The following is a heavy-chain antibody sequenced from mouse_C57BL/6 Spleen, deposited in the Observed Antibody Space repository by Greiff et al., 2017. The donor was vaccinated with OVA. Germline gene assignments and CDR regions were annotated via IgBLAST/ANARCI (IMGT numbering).Heavy chain of an antibody. J-gene: IGHJ4*01. V-gene: IGHV5-4*01. CDR2: ISDGGSYT. CDR1: GFTFSSYA. CDR3: ASHHYYGSSEGAMDY. D-gene: IGHD1-1*01. Sequence: EVQLVESGGGLVKPGGSLKLSCAASGFTFSSYAMSWVRQTPEKRLEWVATISDGGSYTYYPDSVKGRFTISRDNAKNNLYLQMSHLKSEDTAMYYCASHHYYGSSEGAMDYWGQGTSVTVSS.